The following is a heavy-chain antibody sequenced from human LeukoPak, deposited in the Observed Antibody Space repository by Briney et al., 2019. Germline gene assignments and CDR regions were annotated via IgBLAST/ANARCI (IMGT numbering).Heavy chain of an antibody. V-gene: IGHV3-21*01. CDR3: AREVIGGNSA. D-gene: IGHD4-23*01. CDR1: GFHFSTYN. CDR2: I. J-gene: IGHJ5*02. Sequence: VESLRLSCAASGFHFSTYNMNWVRQAPGKGLEWVSSIYYADSVKGRFTISRDDAKNSLYLQMNSLRVEDTAAYYCAREVIGGNSAWGQGTLVTVSS.